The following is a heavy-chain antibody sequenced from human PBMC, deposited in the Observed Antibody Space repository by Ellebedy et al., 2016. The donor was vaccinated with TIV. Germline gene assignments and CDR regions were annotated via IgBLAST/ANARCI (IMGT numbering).Heavy chain of an antibody. J-gene: IGHJ4*02. CDR1: GGSISSSSYY. Sequence: MPSETLSLTCTVSGGSISSSSYYWGWIRQPPGKGLEWIGSIYYSGSTYYNPSLKSRVTISVDTSKNQFSLKQSSVTAADTAVYYCAREPALTVTTLTGADYWGQGTLVTVSS. V-gene: IGHV4-39*01. CDR2: IYYSGST. CDR3: AREPALTVTTLTGADY. D-gene: IGHD4-17*01.